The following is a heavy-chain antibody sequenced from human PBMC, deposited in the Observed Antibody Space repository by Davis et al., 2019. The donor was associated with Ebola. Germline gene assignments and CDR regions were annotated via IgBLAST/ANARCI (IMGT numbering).Heavy chain of an antibody. CDR1: GFTFSDYY. CDR3: ARVRHYGMDV. V-gene: IGHV3-11*04. J-gene: IGHJ6*02. Sequence: GESLKISCAASGFTFSDYYMSWIRQAPGKGLEWVSYISSSGSTIYYADSVKGRFTISRDSAKNSLYLQMNSLRAEDTAVYYCARVRHYGMDVWGQGTTVTVSS. CDR2: ISSSGSTI.